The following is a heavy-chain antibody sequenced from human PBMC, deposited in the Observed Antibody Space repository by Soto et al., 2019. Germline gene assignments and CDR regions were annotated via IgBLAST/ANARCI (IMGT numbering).Heavy chain of an antibody. CDR1: GFTFSSYS. D-gene: IGHD5-12*01. V-gene: IGHV3-21*01. CDR2: ISSSSSYI. CDR3: ARENSGYDYDDY. Sequence: GGSLRLSCAASGFTFSSYSMNWVRQAPGKGLEWVSSISSSSSYIYYADSVKGRFTISRDNAKNSLYLQMNSLRAEDTAVYYCARENSGYDYDDYWGQGTLVTVSS. J-gene: IGHJ4*02.